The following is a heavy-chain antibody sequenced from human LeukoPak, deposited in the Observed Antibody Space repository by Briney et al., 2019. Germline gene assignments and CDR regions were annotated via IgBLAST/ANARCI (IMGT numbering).Heavy chain of an antibody. CDR3: ASGPTAVTRSY. D-gene: IGHD4-17*01. V-gene: IGHV3-53*01. CDR2: IYSGGIT. CDR1: GFTVSSSY. Sequence: PGGSLRLSCAASGFTVSSSYMSWVRQAPGKGLEWVSIIYSGGITYYANSVKGRFTTSRDNSKNMLYLQMHSLRAEDTAVYYCASGPTAVTRSYWGRGTLVTVSS. J-gene: IGHJ4*02.